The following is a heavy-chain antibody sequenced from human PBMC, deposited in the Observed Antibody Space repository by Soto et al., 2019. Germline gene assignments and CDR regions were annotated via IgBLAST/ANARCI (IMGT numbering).Heavy chain of an antibody. CDR3: ARDEGDYGGGQYYFDY. Sequence: QVQLQESGPGLVKPSQTLSLTCTVSGGSISSGDYYWSWIRQPPGNGLEWIGDIYYSGRTYYNPSLKSRVTIAVDPSNIPFSLKLSYVTAADTAVYYCARDEGDYGGGQYYFDYWGQGTLVTVSS. D-gene: IGHD4-17*01. CDR2: IYYSGRT. J-gene: IGHJ4*02. V-gene: IGHV4-30-4*01. CDR1: GGSISSGDYY.